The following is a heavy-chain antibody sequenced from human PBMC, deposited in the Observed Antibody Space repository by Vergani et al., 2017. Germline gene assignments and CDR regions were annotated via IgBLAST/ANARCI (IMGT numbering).Heavy chain of an antibody. V-gene: IGHV2-5*01. D-gene: IGHD2-21*02. CDR1: GFTLSLSGMG. J-gene: IGHJ4*02. Sequence: HITLEESGPSVVKPTQTLTLTRTFSGFTLSLSGMGVGWIRQPPGKALEWLALIYWNGDKRYNSSLKSRVTIAQGASENQIVLTLTSVEPGDTATYFCAHMGGEFGGDSEYWGQGKTGHRLL. CDR3: AHMGGEFGGDSEY. CDR2: IYWNGDK.